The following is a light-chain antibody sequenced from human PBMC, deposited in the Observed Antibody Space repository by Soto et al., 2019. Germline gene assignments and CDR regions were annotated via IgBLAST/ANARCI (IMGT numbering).Light chain of an antibody. J-gene: IGKJ1*01. CDR3: QHYNSYSEA. V-gene: IGKV1-5*03. CDR1: QSISSW. CDR2: KAS. Sequence: DIQMTQSPSTLSASVGDRFTMTFRSSQSISSWLAWYQQKPGKAPKLLIYKASTLKSGVPSRFSGSGSGTEFTLTISSLQPDDFATYYCQHYNSYSEAFGQGTKVDIK.